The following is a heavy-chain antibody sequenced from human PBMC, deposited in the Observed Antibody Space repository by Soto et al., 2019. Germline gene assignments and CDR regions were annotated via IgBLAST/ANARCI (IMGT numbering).Heavy chain of an antibody. V-gene: IGHV3-23*01. J-gene: IGHJ5*02. D-gene: IGHD4-4*01. CDR1: GFTFSSYA. Sequence: GGSLRLSCAAPGFTFSSYAMSWVRQAPGKGLEWVSAISGSGGSTYYADSVKGRFTISRDNSKNTLYLQMNSLRAEDTAVYYCANSPPESPETTLPGWFDPWGQGTLVTAPQ. CDR2: ISGSGGST. CDR3: ANSPPESPETTLPGWFDP.